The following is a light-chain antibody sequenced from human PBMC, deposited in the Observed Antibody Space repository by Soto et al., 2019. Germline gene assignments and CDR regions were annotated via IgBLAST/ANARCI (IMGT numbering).Light chain of an antibody. CDR2: RNN. V-gene: IGLV1-47*01. CDR3: ASWDNNLKGPI. J-gene: IGLJ2*01. CDR1: ASNVGSTY. Sequence: QSVLTQPPSASGTPGQRVSISCSGSASNVGSTYVFWYQQLPGAAPALLIYRNNQPPPGVSDRFSGSKSGTSASLAISGRQVDYEADYNCASWDNNLKGPIFGGGTKLNVL.